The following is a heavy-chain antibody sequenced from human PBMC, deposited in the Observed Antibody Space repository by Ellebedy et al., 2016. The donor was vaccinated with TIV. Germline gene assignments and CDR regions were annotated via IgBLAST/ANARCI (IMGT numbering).Heavy chain of an antibody. CDR3: ARAHTYYFYYMGV. V-gene: IGHV1-69*13. CDR1: GGNFSSYA. J-gene: IGHJ6*03. CDR2: IIGMFGTT. Sequence: ASVKVSXXTSGGNFSSYAVSWVRQAPGQGLEWMGGIIGMFGTTTYAQKFQGRITVSADESTSTAYMELTSLRSDDTAVYYCARAHTYYFYYMGVWGKGTTVTVSS.